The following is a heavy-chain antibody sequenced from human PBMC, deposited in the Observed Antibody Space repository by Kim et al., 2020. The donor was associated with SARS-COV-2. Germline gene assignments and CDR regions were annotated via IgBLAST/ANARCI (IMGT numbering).Heavy chain of an antibody. D-gene: IGHD2-21*01. CDR2: SGGST. J-gene: IGHJ4*02. V-gene: IGHV1-46*01. Sequence: SGGSTSYAQKFQGRVTMTRDTSTSTVYMELSSLRSEDTAVYYCARGRGGGWGQGTLVTVSS. CDR3: ARGRGGG.